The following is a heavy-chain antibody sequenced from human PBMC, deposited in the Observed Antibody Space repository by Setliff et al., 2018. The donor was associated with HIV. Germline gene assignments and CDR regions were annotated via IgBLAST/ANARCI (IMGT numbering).Heavy chain of an antibody. V-gene: IGHV4-34*01. CDR2: INQSGTT. CDR3: VRWYYCVSGACYRADY. CDR1: GTSFSDHY. D-gene: IGHD2-21*02. J-gene: IGHJ4*02. Sequence: SETLSLTCPVYGTSFSDHYWSWVRQTPGKGLEWIGEINQSGTTNYNPSLKSRVTMSIDTSERQFSLKLTSVNAADTAVYYCVRWYYCVSGACYRADYWGQGTMVTVSS.